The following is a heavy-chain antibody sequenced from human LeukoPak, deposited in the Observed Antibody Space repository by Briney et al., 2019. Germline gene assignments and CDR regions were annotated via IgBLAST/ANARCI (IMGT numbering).Heavy chain of an antibody. V-gene: IGHV3-30-3*01. CDR1: GFTFSSYA. J-gene: IGHJ4*02. Sequence: GGSLRLSCAASGFTFSSYAMHWVRQAPGKGLEWVAVISYDGSNKYYADSVKGRFTISRDNSKNTLYLQMNSLRAEDTAVYYCSLTDRLSEVQLLDYWGQGTLVTVSS. CDR3: SLTDRLSEVQLLDY. CDR2: ISYDGSNK. D-gene: IGHD5-24*01.